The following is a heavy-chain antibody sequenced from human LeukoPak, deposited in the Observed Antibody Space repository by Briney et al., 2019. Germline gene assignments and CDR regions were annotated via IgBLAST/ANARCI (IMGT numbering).Heavy chain of an antibody. V-gene: IGHV3-7*04. Sequence: GGSLRLSCGAPGTRFRTNWMNWGRQAPGRGLEWVANIKQDGSEIHYVDSVKGRFTISRDNAKNSLLLQMSSLGADNTAGYHCARDLRSENDYWGQGTLVTVSS. J-gene: IGHJ4*02. CDR1: GTRFRTNW. CDR2: IKQDGSEI. CDR3: ARDLRSENDY.